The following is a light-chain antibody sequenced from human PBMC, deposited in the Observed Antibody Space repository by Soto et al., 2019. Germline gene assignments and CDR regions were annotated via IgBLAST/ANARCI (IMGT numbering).Light chain of an antibody. CDR1: SSDVGGYDA. CDR2: DVS. J-gene: IGLJ2*01. V-gene: IGLV2-14*03. Sequence: QLVLTQPASVSGSPGQSITISCTGTSSDVGGYDAVSWYQHHPGKAPKLMIYDVSNRPTGVSNRFSGSKSGNTASLTISGLQAEDEADYYCNSHTSRNLVLFGGGTKVTVL. CDR3: NSHTSRNLVL.